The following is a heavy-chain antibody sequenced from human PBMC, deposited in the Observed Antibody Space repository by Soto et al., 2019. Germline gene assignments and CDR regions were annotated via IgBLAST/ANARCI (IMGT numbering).Heavy chain of an antibody. D-gene: IGHD2-15*01. CDR2: IRSKAYGGTT. CDR3: TRGGDLRVVAARLEAFDI. CDR1: GFTFGDYA. Sequence: EVQLVESGGGLVQPGRSLRLSCTASGFTFGDYAMSWFRQAPGKGLEWVGFIRSKAYGGTTEYAASVKGRFTISRDDSKSIAYLQMNSLKTEDTAVYYCTRGGDLRVVAARLEAFDIWGQGTMVTVSS. J-gene: IGHJ3*02. V-gene: IGHV3-49*03.